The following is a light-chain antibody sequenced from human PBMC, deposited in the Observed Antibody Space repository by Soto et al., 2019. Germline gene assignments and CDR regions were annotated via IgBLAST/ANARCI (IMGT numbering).Light chain of an antibody. CDR2: DDR. J-gene: IGLJ1*01. CDR1: SIGSKS. CDR3: QVWDRSSDHYV. Sequence: SYELTQPPSVSVAPGQTARITCGGTSIGSKSVSWYQQKPGQAPVLVVYDDRDRPSGIPERFSGSNSGNTATLTISRVAAGDEADYYCQVWDRSSDHYVVGTGTKVTV. V-gene: IGLV3-21*02.